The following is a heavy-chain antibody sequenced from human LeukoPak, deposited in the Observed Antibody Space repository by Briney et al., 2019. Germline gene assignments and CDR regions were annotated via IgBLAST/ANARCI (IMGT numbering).Heavy chain of an antibody. Sequence: GGSLRLSCAASGFTFSSYWMSWVRQAPGKGLEWVAVISYDGSNKYYADSVKGRFTISRDNSKNTLYLQMNSLRAEDTAVYYCAKGNFWSGYYTGETTHFDYWGQGTLVTVSS. V-gene: IGHV3-30*18. CDR2: ISYDGSNK. CDR1: GFTFSSYW. D-gene: IGHD3-3*01. J-gene: IGHJ4*02. CDR3: AKGNFWSGYYTGETTHFDY.